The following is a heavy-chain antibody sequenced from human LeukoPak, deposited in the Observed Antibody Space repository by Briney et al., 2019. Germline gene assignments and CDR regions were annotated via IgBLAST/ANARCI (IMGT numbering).Heavy chain of an antibody. CDR3: ATGNYDLNYYFDY. CDR2: INHSGST. Sequence: SETLSLTCAVYGGSFSGYYWSWIRQPPGKGLEWIGEINHSGSTNYNPSLKSRVTISVDTSKNQFSLKLSSVTAADTAVYYCATGNYDLNYYFDYWGQGTLVTVSS. D-gene: IGHD3-3*01. CDR1: GGSFSGYY. J-gene: IGHJ4*02. V-gene: IGHV4-34*01.